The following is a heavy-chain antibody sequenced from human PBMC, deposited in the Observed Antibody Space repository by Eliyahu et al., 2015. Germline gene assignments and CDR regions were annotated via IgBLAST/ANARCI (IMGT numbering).Heavy chain of an antibody. CDR1: GDSVSPSRAA. CDR2: TYYRSKWYN. CDR3: ARDRYYDYIWGTFQHYFDA. J-gene: IGHJ4*02. Sequence: QVQLQQSGPGLVKPSQTLSLTCAISGDSVSPSRAAWTWLRQSPSRGLEWLGRTYYRSKWYNDYAVSVKSRIIVNPDTSKNQFSLQLNSVTPEDTAVYYCARDRYYDYIWGTFQHYFDAWGQGTLVTVSS. V-gene: IGHV6-1*02. D-gene: IGHD3-16*01.